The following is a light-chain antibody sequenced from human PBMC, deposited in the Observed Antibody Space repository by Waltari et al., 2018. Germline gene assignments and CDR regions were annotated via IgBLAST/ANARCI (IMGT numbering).Light chain of an antibody. CDR3: QQINSFPIT. J-gene: IGKJ5*01. CDR2: GAS. V-gene: IGKV1-12*01. CDR1: QGINNN. Sequence: DIQMTQSPSSVSASVGDSVTITFRASQGINNNIAWYQQKPGNAPSLLIYGASSLQTGVPSRFRDSGSGTEFTLTISSLQPEDFATYYCQQINSFPITFGQGTRLEIK.